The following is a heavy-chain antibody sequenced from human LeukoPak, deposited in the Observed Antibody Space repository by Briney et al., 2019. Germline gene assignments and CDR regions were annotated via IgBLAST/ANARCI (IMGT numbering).Heavy chain of an antibody. CDR1: GFTFSSYA. V-gene: IGHV3-23*01. Sequence: GGSPRLSCAASGFTFSSYAMSWDRQAPGEGLEWVSAISNSGGNTYYADSVKGRFTISRDNSKNTLSLQMNSLRPEDTAVYYCVKDGHSVTIFDYWGRGTLVTVSS. CDR3: VKDGHSVTIFDY. D-gene: IGHD4-17*01. CDR2: ISNSGGNT. J-gene: IGHJ4*02.